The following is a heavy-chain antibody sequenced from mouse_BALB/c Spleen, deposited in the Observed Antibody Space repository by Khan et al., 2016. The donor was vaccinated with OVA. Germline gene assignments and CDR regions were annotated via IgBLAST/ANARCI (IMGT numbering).Heavy chain of an antibody. Sequence: VQLQQPGPELVKPGASVKMSCEASGYTFTSYVIHWVKQKPGQGLEWIGYIYPFHDDTKYNEKFKGKATLTSDTSSSKAYMVLRSLTSEDSAVYYCAKKNYRYDVYFDYWGQGTTLTVSS. J-gene: IGHJ2*01. CDR2: IYPFHDDT. CDR1: GYTFTSYV. V-gene: IGHV1S136*01. CDR3: AKKNYRYDVYFDY. D-gene: IGHD2-14*01.